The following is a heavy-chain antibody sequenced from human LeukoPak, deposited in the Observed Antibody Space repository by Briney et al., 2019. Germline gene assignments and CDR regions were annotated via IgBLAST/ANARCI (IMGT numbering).Heavy chain of an antibody. V-gene: IGHV3-23*01. CDR3: ARGNGDYAIHPDY. Sequence: PGGSLRLSCAASGFTFSSYAMTWVRQAPGKGLEWGSAISGSGSNTYYADSVKGRFTISRDNSKSTLYLLINSLRADDTAVYYCARGNGDYAIHPDYWGQGTLVTVSS. D-gene: IGHD4-17*01. CDR2: ISGSGSNT. J-gene: IGHJ4*02. CDR1: GFTFSSYA.